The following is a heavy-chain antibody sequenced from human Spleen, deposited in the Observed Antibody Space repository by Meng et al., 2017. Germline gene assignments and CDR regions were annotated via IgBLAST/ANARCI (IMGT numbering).Heavy chain of an antibody. D-gene: IGHD4-11*01. J-gene: IGHJ4*02. CDR2: IYHGGDT. V-gene: IGHV4-4*02. CDR1: GGSISSIDW. CDR3: ARGPTTMAHDFDY. Sequence: QVQLQEPGPGLVKPSGTLSLTCVVSGGSISSIDWWSWVRQPPGKGLEWIGEIYHGGDTNYNPSLKSRVTISVDTSQNNLSLKLSSVTAADSAVYYCARGPTTMAHDFDYWGQGTLVTVSS.